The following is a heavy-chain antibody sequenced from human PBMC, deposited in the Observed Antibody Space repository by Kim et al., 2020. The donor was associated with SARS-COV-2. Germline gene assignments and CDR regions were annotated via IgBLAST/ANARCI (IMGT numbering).Heavy chain of an antibody. CDR2: MKGKAVNYAT. Sequence: GGSLRLSCAASGFTFSASTIHWVRQTSGKGLEWIGHMKGKAVNYATEYSASVKGRFTISRDDSNNMAFLQIDSLKTEDTAVYFCAKRGGSGKRDYHPLDVWGQGTTVTVSS. V-gene: IGHV3-73*01. J-gene: IGHJ6*02. CDR1: GFTFSAST. D-gene: IGHD4-17*01. CDR3: AKRGGSGKRDYHPLDV.